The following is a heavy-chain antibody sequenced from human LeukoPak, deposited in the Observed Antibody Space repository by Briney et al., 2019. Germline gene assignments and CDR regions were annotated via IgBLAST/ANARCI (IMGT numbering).Heavy chain of an antibody. CDR1: GFTFSDHY. CDR2: SRNKANRYTT. CDR3: ARNYYMDV. J-gene: IGHJ6*03. Sequence: GGSLRLSCAASGFTFSDHYMDWVRQAPGKGLEWVGRSRNKANRYTTEYAASVQGRFTISRDDSKNSLYLQMNNLKTEDTAVYYCARNYYMDVWGKGTTVTVSS. V-gene: IGHV3-72*01.